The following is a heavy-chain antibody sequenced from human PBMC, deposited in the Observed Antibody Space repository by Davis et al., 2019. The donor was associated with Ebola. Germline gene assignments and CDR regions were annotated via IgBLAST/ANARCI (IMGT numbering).Heavy chain of an antibody. CDR3: VTGSRREIEYLYQ. V-gene: IGHV1-18*01. CDR1: GYTFTSYG. CDR2: ISAYNGNT. Sequence: AASVKVSCKASGYTFTSYGISWVRQAPGQGLEWMGWISAYNGNTNYAQKLQGRVTMTTDTSTDTAYMELSSLRSEDTAVFYCVTGSRREIEYLYQWGQGTLVTVSS. J-gene: IGHJ1*01. D-gene: IGHD1-26*01.